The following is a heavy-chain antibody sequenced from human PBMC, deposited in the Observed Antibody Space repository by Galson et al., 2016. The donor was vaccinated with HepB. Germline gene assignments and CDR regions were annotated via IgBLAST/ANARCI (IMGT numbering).Heavy chain of an antibody. CDR2: MSSSGTSV. J-gene: IGHJ5*02. V-gene: IGHV3-48*02. CDR3: ASPFAPERGRYVL. CDR1: GCTLSTYS. D-gene: IGHD3-16*01. Sequence: SPRPSCAASGCTLSTYSMKWFRQASGKGLEWVSYMSSSGTSVYYTASVKGRFTISRDNAKNSLYLQMNSLRDEDTAVYYCASPFAPERGRYVLWGQGTLVTVSS.